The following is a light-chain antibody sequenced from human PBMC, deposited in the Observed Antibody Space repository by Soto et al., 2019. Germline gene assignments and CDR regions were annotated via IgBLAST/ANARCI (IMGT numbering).Light chain of an antibody. J-gene: IGLJ1*01. V-gene: IGLV1-40*01. CDR1: SSNIGAGYD. CDR2: GNS. CDR3: QSYDSSLSGYV. Sequence: QSVLTQPPSVSGAPGQRVTISCTWSSSNIGAGYDVHWYQQLPGTAPKLLIYGNSNRPSGVPDRFSGSKSGTSASLAINGLQAEDEADYYCQSYDSSLSGYVVGTGTKLTVL.